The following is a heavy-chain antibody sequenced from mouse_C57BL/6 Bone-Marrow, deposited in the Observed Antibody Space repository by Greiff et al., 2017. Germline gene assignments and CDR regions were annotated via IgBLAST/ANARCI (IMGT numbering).Heavy chain of an antibody. V-gene: IGHV1-69*01. CDR2: VDPSDSYA. Sequence: QVQLQQPGAELVMPAASVKLSCTASGFTFTSYWMHWVKQRPGQGLEWIGEVDPSDSYANYYQKFKGKSTLTVDKSTSTAYMQHSSLTSEDSAVYYCARGLLRRAMDYWGQGTSVTVSS. CDR3: ARGLLRRAMDY. J-gene: IGHJ4*01. CDR1: GFTFTSYW. D-gene: IGHD2-3*01.